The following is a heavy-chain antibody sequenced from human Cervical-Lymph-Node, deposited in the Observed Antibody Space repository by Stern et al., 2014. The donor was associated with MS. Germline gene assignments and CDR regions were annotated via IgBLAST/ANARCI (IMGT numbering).Heavy chain of an antibody. J-gene: IGHJ4*02. CDR1: GGSITTSY. D-gene: IGHD3-22*01. Sequence: QVQLQESGPGLVKPSATLSLTCSVSGGSITTSYWTWIRRPPGRGLAWIGSIHHSGTTNHNPSLKSRITISVDTSKNQISLNLRSVTAADTAVYYCARETYDSSYYYTAPFDHWGQGTLVTVSS. V-gene: IGHV4-59*01. CDR3: ARETYDSSYYYTAPFDH. CDR2: IHHSGTT.